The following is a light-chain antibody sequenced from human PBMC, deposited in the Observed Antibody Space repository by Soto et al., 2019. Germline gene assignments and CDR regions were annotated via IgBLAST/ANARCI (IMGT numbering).Light chain of an antibody. CDR3: QFFDSLSGSVV. CDR2: DNT. J-gene: IGLJ7*01. Sequence: QSVLTQTPSVSGAPGQTVTISCTGTTSNVHWYQQLPGTAPKLLIFDNTNRPSGVPDRFSGSKSDTSASLAITGLQAEYEADYYCQFFDSLSGSVVCGGVTQLTVL. V-gene: IGLV1-40*01. CDR1: TSN.